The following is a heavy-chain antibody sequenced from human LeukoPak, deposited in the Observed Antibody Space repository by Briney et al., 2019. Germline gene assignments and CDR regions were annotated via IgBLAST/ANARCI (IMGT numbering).Heavy chain of an antibody. CDR3: AREGYGYPPHYYYYGMDV. J-gene: IGHJ6*02. V-gene: IGHV3-7*01. Sequence: GGSLRLSCAASGFTFSSYWMSRVRQAPGKGLEWVANIKQDGSEKYYVDSVKGRFTISRDNAKSSLYLQMNSLRAEDTAVYYCAREGYGYPPHYYYYGMDVWGQGTTVTVSS. CDR2: IKQDGSEK. CDR1: GFTFSSYW. D-gene: IGHD5-18*01.